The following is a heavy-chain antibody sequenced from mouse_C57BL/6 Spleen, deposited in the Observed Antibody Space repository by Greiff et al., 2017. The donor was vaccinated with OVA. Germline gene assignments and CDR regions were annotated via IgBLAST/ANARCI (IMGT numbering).Heavy chain of an antibody. CDR1: GYTFTSYW. J-gene: IGHJ4*01. V-gene: IGHV1-5*01. CDR3: TKGVYYGYDVGYAMDY. D-gene: IGHD2-2*01. Sequence: VQLQQSGTVLARPGASVKMSCKTSGYTFTSYWMHWVKQRPGQGLEWIGAIYPGNSDTSYNQKFKGKAKLTAVTSASTAYMELSSLTNEDSAVYYCTKGVYYGYDVGYAMDYWGQGTSVTVSS. CDR2: IYPGNSDT.